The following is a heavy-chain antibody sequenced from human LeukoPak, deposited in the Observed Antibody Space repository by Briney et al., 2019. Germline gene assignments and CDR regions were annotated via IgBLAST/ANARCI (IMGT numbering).Heavy chain of an antibody. Sequence: GGSLRLSCAASGFSVSSNYVTWVRQPPGKGLEWVSVIYSDGSTYYADSVKGRFTISRDNSKNTLYLQMNSQRVEDTAVYYCTDAVAGWGQGTLVTVSS. D-gene: IGHD4-23*01. V-gene: IGHV3-53*05. CDR3: TDAVAG. CDR2: IYSDGST. J-gene: IGHJ4*02. CDR1: GFSVSSNY.